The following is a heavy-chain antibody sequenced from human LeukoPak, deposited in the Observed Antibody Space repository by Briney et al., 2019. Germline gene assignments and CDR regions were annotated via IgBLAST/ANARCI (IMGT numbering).Heavy chain of an antibody. Sequence: GGSLRLSCAASGFTFSDYYMSWIRQAPRKGLEWVSYISSSGSTIYYADSVKGRFTISRDNAKNSLYLQMNSLRAEDTAVYYCARTDFWSGSALDYWGQGTLVTVSS. J-gene: IGHJ4*02. CDR3: ARTDFWSGSALDY. CDR1: GFTFSDYY. V-gene: IGHV3-11*01. D-gene: IGHD3-3*01. CDR2: ISSSGSTI.